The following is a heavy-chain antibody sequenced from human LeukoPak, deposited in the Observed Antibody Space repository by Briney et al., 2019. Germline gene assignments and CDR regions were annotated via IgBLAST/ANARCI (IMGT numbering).Heavy chain of an antibody. D-gene: IGHD1-26*01. J-gene: IGHJ6*03. V-gene: IGHV4-4*07. Sequence: PSETLSLTCTVSNGSISNYYWSWIRQPAGKGLEGIGRIYISGSTDYNPSLKSRVTMSVDTSKNQLSLKLSSVTAADTAVYYCARDHPTPTTGYMDVWGKGTTVTVSS. CDR2: IYISGST. CDR1: NGSISNYY. CDR3: ARDHPTPTTGYMDV.